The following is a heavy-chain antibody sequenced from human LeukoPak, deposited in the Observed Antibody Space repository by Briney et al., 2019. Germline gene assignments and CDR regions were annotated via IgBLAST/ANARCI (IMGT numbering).Heavy chain of an antibody. CDR3: ARHEKLGQFDY. D-gene: IGHD3-10*01. CDR2: VYYSGST. CDR1: DDSISSYY. Sequence: SETLSLTCTVSDDSISSYYWSWIRQPPGKGLEWIGYVYYSGSTNYNPSLKSRVTISVDTSKNQFSLKLSSVTAADTAVYYCARHEKLGQFDYWGQGTLVTVSS. V-gene: IGHV4-59*08. J-gene: IGHJ4*02.